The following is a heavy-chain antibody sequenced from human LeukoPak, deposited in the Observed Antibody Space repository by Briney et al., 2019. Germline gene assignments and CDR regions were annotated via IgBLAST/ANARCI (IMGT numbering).Heavy chain of an antibody. CDR1: GFTFSSYA. CDR2: ISGSGSST. CDR3: AKDPGYGDYVTYFDY. Sequence: GSLRLSCAASGFTFSSYAMNWVRQAPGKGLEWVSAISGSGSSTYYADSVKGRFTISRDNSKNTLYLQMNSLRAEDTAVYYCAKDPGYGDYVTYFDYWGQGTLVTVSS. J-gene: IGHJ4*02. V-gene: IGHV3-23*01. D-gene: IGHD4-17*01.